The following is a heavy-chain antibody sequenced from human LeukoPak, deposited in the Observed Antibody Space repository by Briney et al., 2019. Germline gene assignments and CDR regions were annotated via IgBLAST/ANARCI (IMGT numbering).Heavy chain of an antibody. CDR1: GGSISSYY. CDR2: IYYSGST. CDR3: ARLVGATTLDY. V-gene: IGHV4-59*01. J-gene: IGHJ4*02. D-gene: IGHD1-26*01. Sequence: SETLSLTCTVSGGSISSYYWSWIRQPPGKGLEWIGYIYYSGSTNYNPSLKSRVTISVDTSKSQFSLKLSSVTAADTAVYYCARLVGATTLDYWGQGTLVTVSS.